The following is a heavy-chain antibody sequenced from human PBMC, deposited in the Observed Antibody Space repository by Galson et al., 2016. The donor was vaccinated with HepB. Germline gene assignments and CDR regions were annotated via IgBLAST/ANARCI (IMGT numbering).Heavy chain of an antibody. CDR3: AREGAGGFDN. CDR2: IKQDGSKK. J-gene: IGHJ4*02. D-gene: IGHD3-16*01. V-gene: IGHV3-7*03. Sequence: SLRLSCAASGFTFSDYWMSWVRQAPGKGLEWVANIKQDGSKKEYLDSVEGRFTISRGNAAKSVYLQLNSLRADDTAVHYCAREGAGGFDNWGQGTLVTVSS. CDR1: GFTFSDYW.